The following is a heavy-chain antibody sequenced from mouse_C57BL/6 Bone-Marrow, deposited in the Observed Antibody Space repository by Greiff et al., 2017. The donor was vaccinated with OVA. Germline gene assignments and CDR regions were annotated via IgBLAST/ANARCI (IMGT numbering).Heavy chain of an antibody. V-gene: IGHV1-50*01. CDR2: IDPYDSYT. D-gene: IGHD1-1*01. CDR1: GYTFTSYW. Sequence: QVQLQQPGAELVKPGASVKLSCKASGYTFTSYWMQWVKQRPGPGLEWIGEIDPYDSYTNYNQKFKGKATLTVDTSSSTAYMQLSSLTSEDSAVYYCARELLLRYQGYFDVWGTGTTVTVSS. J-gene: IGHJ1*03. CDR3: ARELLLRYQGYFDV.